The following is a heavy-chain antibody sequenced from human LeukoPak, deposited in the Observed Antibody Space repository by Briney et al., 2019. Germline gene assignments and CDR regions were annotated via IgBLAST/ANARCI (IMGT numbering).Heavy chain of an antibody. J-gene: IGHJ4*02. CDR3: ARDRSSGWYGLDY. D-gene: IGHD6-19*01. CDR1: GFTFSSYA. CDR2: ISYDGSNK. V-gene: IGHV3-30-3*01. Sequence: PGGSLRLSCAASGFTFSSYAMHWVRQAPGKGLKWVAVISYDGSNKYYADSVKGRFTISRDNSKNTLYLQMNSLRAEDTAVYYCARDRSSGWYGLDYWGQGTLVTVSS.